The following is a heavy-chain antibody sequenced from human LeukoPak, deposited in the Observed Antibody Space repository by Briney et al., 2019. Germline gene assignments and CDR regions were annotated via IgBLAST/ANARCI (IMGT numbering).Heavy chain of an antibody. CDR1: GGSVSSGSYY. CDR3: ARDAMVRGVPFDY. J-gene: IGHJ4*02. CDR2: TYYSGST. V-gene: IGHV4-61*01. D-gene: IGHD3-10*01. Sequence: SETLSLTCTVSGGSVSSGSYYWSWIRQPPGKGLEWIGYTYYSGSTNYNPSLKSRVTISVDTSKNQFSLKLSSVTAADTAVYYCARDAMVRGVPFDYWGQGTLVTVSS.